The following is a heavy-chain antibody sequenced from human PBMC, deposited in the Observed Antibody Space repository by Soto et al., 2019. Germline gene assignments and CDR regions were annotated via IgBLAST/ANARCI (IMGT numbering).Heavy chain of an antibody. CDR2: IYSGGST. Sequence: PGGSLRLSCAASGFTVSSNYMSWVRQAPGKGLEWVSVIYSGGSTYYADSVKGRFTISRDNSKNTLYLQMDSLRAEDTAVYYCAKDGRVWRSHDPWGQGTLVTVS. CDR1: GFTVSSNY. J-gene: IGHJ5*02. V-gene: IGHV3-66*01. CDR3: AKDGRVWRSHDP. D-gene: IGHD1-26*01.